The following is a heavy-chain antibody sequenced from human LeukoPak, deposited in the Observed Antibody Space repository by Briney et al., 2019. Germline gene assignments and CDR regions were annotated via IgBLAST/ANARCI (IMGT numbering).Heavy chain of an antibody. V-gene: IGHV1-2*02. CDR1: GYTFTGYY. J-gene: IGHJ4*02. Sequence: ASVKVSCKASGYTFTGYYMHWVRQAPGQGLEWMGWINPNSGGTKYAQKFQGRVTMTRDTSISTAYMELSRLRSDDTAVYYCARTLNRITVGYWGQGTLVTVSS. CDR2: INPNSGGT. CDR3: ARTLNRITVGY. D-gene: IGHD4-11*01.